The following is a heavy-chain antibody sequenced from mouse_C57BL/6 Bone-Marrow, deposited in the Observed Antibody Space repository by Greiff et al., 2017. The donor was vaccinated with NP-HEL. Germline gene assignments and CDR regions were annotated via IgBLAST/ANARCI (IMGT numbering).Heavy chain of an antibody. CDR2: ITHSGET. CDR1: GFPITSGYY. V-gene: IGHV12-3*01. D-gene: IGHD2-4*01. J-gene: IGHJ3*01. Sequence: VKLMESGPGLVKPSQSLFLTCSITGFPITSGYYWIWIRQSPGKPLEWMGYITHSGETFYNPSLQSPISITRETSKNQFFLQLNSVTTEDTAMYYCAGDMEDYDGFAYWGQGTLVTVSA. CDR3: AGDMEDYDGFAY.